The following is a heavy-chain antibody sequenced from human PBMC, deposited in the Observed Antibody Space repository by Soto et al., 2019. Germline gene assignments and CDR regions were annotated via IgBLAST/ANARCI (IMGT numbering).Heavy chain of an antibody. D-gene: IGHD6-19*01. J-gene: IGHJ6*02. Sequence: GASVKVSCKASGGTFSSYAISWVRQAPGQGLEWMGGIIPIFGTANYAQKFQGRVTITADESTSTAYMELSSLRSEDTAVYYCARDRGAVAESEDYYGMDVWGQGTTVTVSS. CDR3: ARDRGAVAESEDYYGMDV. V-gene: IGHV1-69*13. CDR1: GGTFSSYA. CDR2: IIPIFGTA.